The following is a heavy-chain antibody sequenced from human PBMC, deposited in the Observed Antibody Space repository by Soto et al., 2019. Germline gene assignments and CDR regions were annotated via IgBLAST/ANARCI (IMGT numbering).Heavy chain of an antibody. CDR3: ARATKRLHYYYGMDV. CDR1: GYTFTSYG. Sequence: ASVKVSCKASGYTFTSYGISWVRQAPGQGLEWMGWISAYNGNTNYAQKLQGRVTMTTDTSTSTAYMELRSLRSDDTAVYYCARATKRLHYYYGMDVWGQGTTVTVSS. D-gene: IGHD1-26*01. V-gene: IGHV1-18*01. J-gene: IGHJ6*02. CDR2: ISAYNGNT.